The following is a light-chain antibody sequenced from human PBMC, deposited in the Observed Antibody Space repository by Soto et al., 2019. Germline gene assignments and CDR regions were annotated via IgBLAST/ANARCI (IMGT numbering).Light chain of an antibody. CDR1: QSVSSN. CDR2: RAS. Sequence: ELVLTQSPGTLSLSPGERATLSCRASQSVSSNYLAWYQQKPGQAPKVLIYRASIRATGIPDRFTGSGSGTEFTLTISSLQSEDFTIYYCQYYNNWLATFGGGTKVDI. V-gene: IGKV3D-15*01. CDR3: QYYNNWLAT. J-gene: IGKJ4*01.